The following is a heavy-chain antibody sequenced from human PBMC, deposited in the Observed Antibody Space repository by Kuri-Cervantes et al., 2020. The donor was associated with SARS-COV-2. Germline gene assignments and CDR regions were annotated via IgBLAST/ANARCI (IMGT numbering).Heavy chain of an antibody. D-gene: IGHD3-3*01. CDR2: ISSSSSYI. V-gene: IGHV3-21*01. Sequence: GGSLRLSCAASGFTFSSYSMNWVRQAPGKGLEWVSSISSSSSYIYYADSVKGRFTISRDNAKNSLYLQMNSLRAEDTAVYYCAKPQRITIFGVVIMVDAFDIWGQGTMVTVSS. J-gene: IGHJ3*02. CDR3: AKPQRITIFGVVIMVDAFDI. CDR1: GFTFSSYS.